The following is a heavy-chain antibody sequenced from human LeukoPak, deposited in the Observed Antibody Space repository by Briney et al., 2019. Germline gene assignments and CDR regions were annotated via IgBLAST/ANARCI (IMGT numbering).Heavy chain of an antibody. V-gene: IGHV4-39*01. CDR1: GGSISSSSYY. CDR2: IYYSGST. J-gene: IGHJ4*02. D-gene: IGHD3-22*01. CDR3: ARHPRTYYYDSSGYYPPFDY. Sequence: PSETLSLTCTVSGGSISSSSYYWGWIRQPPGKGLEWIGNIYYSGSTYYNPSLKSRVTISVDTSKNQFSLKLSSVTAADTAVYYCARHPRTYYYDSSGYYPPFDYWGQGTLVTVSS.